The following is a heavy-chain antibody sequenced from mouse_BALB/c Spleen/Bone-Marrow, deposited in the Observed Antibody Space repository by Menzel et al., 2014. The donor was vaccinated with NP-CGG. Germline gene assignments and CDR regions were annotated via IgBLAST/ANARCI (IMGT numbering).Heavy chain of an antibody. V-gene: IGHV5-9-3*01. Sequence: EVKVVESGGGLVKPGGSLKLSCAASGFTFSSYAMSWVRQTPEKRLEWVATISSGGSYTYYPDSVKGRCTISRDNAKNTLYLQMSSLRSEDTAMYYCARHFITTATGAMDYWGQGTSVTVSS. D-gene: IGHD1-2*01. J-gene: IGHJ4*01. CDR2: ISSGGSYT. CDR1: GFTFSSYA. CDR3: ARHFITTATGAMDY.